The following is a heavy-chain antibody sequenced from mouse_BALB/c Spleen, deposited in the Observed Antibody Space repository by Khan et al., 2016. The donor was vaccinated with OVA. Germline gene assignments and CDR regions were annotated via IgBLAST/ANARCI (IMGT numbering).Heavy chain of an antibody. J-gene: IGHJ3*01. V-gene: IGHV5-17*02. CDR1: GFTFSSFG. Sequence: EVELVESGGGLVQPGGSRKLSCAASGFTFSSFGMHWVRQAPEKGLEWVAYISSDSYTIYYADTVKGRFTISRDNPRKTLFLQMTSLGSEDTAMSYCSRGNWAWFAYWGQGTLVTVSA. D-gene: IGHD4-1*01. CDR3: SRGNWAWFAY. CDR2: ISSDSYTI.